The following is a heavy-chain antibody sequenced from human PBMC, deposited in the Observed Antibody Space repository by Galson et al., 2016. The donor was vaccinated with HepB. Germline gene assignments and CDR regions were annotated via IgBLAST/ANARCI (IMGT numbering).Heavy chain of an antibody. CDR3: ARDFPYSSSSPYYGMDV. J-gene: IGHJ6*02. V-gene: IGHV3-30*09. CDR2: ISYDGNNK. CDR1: GFTFSSYA. Sequence: SLRLSCAASGFTFSSYAMHWVRQAPGKGLEWVAVISYDGNNKFYADSVEGRFAISRDNSKNTLYLQMNSLRPEDTAGYYCARDFPYSSSSPYYGMDVWGQGTTVTVSS. D-gene: IGHD6-6*01.